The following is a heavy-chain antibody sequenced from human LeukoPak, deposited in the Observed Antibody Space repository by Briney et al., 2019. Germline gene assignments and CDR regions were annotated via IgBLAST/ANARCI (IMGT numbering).Heavy chain of an antibody. V-gene: IGHV4-34*01. CDR1: GGSFSGYY. D-gene: IGHD2-2*01. CDR2: INQSGST. Sequence: SETLSLTCAVYGGSFSGYYWSWIRQPPGKGLEWIGEINQSGSTNYNPSLKSRVTISVDTSKNQFSLKLSSVTAADTAVYYCARIVPAQIDAFDIWGQGTMVTVSS. CDR3: ARIVPAQIDAFDI. J-gene: IGHJ3*02.